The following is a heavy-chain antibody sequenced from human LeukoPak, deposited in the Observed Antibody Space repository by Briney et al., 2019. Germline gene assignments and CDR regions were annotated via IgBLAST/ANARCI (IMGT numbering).Heavy chain of an antibody. CDR1: GFTVSTSY. J-gene: IGHJ4*02. V-gene: IGHV3-66*01. D-gene: IGHD3-10*01. Sequence: PGGSLRLSCAASGFTVSTSYMNWVRQAPGKGLEWVSILYSGGNTYYADSVRGRFTISRDNSKSTVYLQMNSLTAEDTAVYYCARSHYVSASYTGFIDHWGQGTLVTVSS. CDR3: ARSHYVSASYTGFIDH. CDR2: LYSGGNT.